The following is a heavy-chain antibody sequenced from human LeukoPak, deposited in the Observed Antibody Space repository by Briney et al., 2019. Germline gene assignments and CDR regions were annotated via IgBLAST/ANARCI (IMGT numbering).Heavy chain of an antibody. CDR3: AREISGREFDY. J-gene: IGHJ4*02. V-gene: IGHV3-66*01. Sequence: PGGSLRLSCAASGFTVSSNYMSWVRQAPGKGLEWVSVIYSGGSTYYADSVKGRSSISRDNSKNTLFLQMNSLRPEDTAVYYCAREISGREFDYWGQGTLVTVSS. CDR2: IYSGGST. CDR1: GFTVSSNY. D-gene: IGHD2-8*02.